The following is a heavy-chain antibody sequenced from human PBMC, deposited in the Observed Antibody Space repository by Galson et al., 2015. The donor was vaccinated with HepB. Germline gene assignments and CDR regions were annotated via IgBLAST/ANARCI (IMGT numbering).Heavy chain of an antibody. CDR3: ARDIEAYDYGGNGAFDI. Sequence: SVKVSCKASGGTFSSYAISWVRQAPGQGLEWMGGIIPIFGTANYAQKFQGRVTITADESTSTAYMELSSLRSEDTAVYYCARDIEAYDYGGNGAFDIWGQGTMVTVSS. CDR2: IIPIFGTA. D-gene: IGHD4-23*01. V-gene: IGHV1-69*13. CDR1: GGTFSSYA. J-gene: IGHJ3*02.